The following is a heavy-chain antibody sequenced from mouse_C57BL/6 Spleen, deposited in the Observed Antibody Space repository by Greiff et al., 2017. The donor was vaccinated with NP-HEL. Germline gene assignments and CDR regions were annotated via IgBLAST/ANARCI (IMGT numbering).Heavy chain of an antibody. J-gene: IGHJ2*01. Sequence: QVHVKQSGAELARPGASVKLSCKASGYTFTSYGISWVKQRTGQGLEWIGEIYPRSGNTYYNEKFKGKATLTADKSSSTAYMELRSLTSEDSAVYFCARSIYYDYDGRYYFDYWGQGTTLTVSS. CDR3: ARSIYYDYDGRYYFDY. CDR2: IYPRSGNT. D-gene: IGHD2-4*01. V-gene: IGHV1-81*01. CDR1: GYTFTSYG.